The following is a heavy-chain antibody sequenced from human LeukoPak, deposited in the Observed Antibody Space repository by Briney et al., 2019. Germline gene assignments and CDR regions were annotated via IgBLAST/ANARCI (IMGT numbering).Heavy chain of an antibody. J-gene: IGHJ4*02. D-gene: IGHD3-22*01. CDR3: ARRDDSSGYHKIFDY. CDR2: IYYSGST. Sequence: PSETLSLTCTVSGGSISSSSYYWGWIRQPPGKGLEWIGSIYYSGSTYYNASLKSRVTISVDTSKNQFSLKLSSVTAADTAVYYCARRDDSSGYHKIFDYWGPGTLVTVSS. CDR1: GGSISSSSYY. V-gene: IGHV4-39*01.